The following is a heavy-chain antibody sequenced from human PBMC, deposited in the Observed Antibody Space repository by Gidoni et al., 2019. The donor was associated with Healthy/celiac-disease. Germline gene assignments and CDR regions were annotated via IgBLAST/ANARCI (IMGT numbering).Heavy chain of an antibody. V-gene: IGHV4-39*01. Sequence: QLQLQESGPGLVKPSETLSLTCTVSGGSISRSSYYWGWIRQPPGKGLEWIGSIYYSGSTYYNPSLKSRVTISVDTSKNQFSLKLSSVTAADTAVYYCACLSTQNWFDPWGQGTLVTVSS. J-gene: IGHJ5*02. CDR3: ACLSTQNWFDP. CDR2: IYYSGST. CDR1: GGSISRSSYY. D-gene: IGHD2-2*01.